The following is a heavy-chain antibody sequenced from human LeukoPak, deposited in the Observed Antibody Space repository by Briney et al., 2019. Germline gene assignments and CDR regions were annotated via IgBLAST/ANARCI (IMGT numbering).Heavy chain of an antibody. CDR2: ISSSGNTI. CDR3: ARRHDYGDF. CDR1: GFTFSSYE. Sequence: GGSLRLSCAASGFTFSSYEMNWVRQAPGKGLGWVSFISSSGNTIYYADSVKGRFIISRDNAKNSLYLQMNSLRDEDTAVYYCARRHDYGDFWGQGTLVTVSS. J-gene: IGHJ4*02. V-gene: IGHV3-48*03.